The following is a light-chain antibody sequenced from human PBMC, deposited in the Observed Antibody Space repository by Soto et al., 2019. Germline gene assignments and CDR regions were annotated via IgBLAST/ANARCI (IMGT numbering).Light chain of an antibody. J-gene: IGKJ4*01. Sequence: DIQMTQSPSSLSASVGDRVTITCRASQSISSYLNWYQQKPGKAPKLLIYAASSLQSGVPSRFSGSGSGTDFTLTISSLQPEDFATYYCQQSYSTLSLTFGGGPKVHI. CDR1: QSISSY. CDR3: QQSYSTLSLT. V-gene: IGKV1-39*01. CDR2: AAS.